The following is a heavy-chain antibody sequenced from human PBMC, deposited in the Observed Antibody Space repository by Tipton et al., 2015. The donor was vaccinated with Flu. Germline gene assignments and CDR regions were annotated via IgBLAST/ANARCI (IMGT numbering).Heavy chain of an antibody. CDR3: ARDYYDSSGYYYQD. J-gene: IGHJ4*02. V-gene: IGHV4-39*07. CDR2: IDYSGST. CDR1: GGSISTTNSY. D-gene: IGHD3-22*01. Sequence: TLSLTCSVSGGSISTTNSYWGWIRQPPGKGLEWIGSIDYSGSTFNNPSLNSRATISVDTSKNQFSLKLSSVTAADTAVYYCARDYYDSSGYYYQDWGQGTLVTVSS.